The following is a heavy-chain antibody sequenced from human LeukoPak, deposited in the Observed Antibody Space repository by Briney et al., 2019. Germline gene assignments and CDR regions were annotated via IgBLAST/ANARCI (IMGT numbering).Heavy chain of an antibody. Sequence: GRSLRLSCAASGSTFSSYSMNWVRQAPGKGLEWTSSISSGSTTIYYADSVKGRFTISRDNAKKLLYLQTDSLRVEDTGVYFCAREAATGDSDTFDIWGQGTMVTVSS. J-gene: IGHJ3*02. D-gene: IGHD3-9*01. CDR2: ISSGSTTI. V-gene: IGHV3-48*01. CDR3: AREAATGDSDTFDI. CDR1: GSTFSSYS.